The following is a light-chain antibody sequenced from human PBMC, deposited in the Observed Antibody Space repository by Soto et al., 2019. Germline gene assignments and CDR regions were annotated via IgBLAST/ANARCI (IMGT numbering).Light chain of an antibody. Sequence: QSALTQPASVSGSPGQSITISCTGTSSDVGGYNYVSWDQQHPGKAPKLRSYNVSNRPSGVSNRFSGSKSGNTAALAISGLQAEDEADYYCSSYTTSSSVFGTGTKVTVL. V-gene: IGLV2-14*01. CDR2: NVS. J-gene: IGLJ1*01. CDR1: SSDVGGYNY. CDR3: SSYTTSSSV.